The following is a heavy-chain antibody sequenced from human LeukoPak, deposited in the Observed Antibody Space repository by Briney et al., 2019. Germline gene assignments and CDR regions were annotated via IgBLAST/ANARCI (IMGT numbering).Heavy chain of an antibody. Sequence: GGSLRPSCAASGFTFSSYSMNWVRQAPGKGLEWVSSISSSSSYIYYADSVKGRFTISRDNAKNSLYLQMNSLRAEDTAVYYCARVGYSADAFDIWGQGTMVTVSS. D-gene: IGHD6-13*01. V-gene: IGHV3-21*01. CDR3: ARVGYSADAFDI. J-gene: IGHJ3*02. CDR2: ISSSSSYI. CDR1: GFTFSSYS.